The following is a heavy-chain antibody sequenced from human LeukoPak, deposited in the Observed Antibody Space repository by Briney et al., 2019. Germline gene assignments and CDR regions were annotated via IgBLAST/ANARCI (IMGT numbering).Heavy chain of an antibody. CDR3: ARGGSYSYGSFDY. CDR1: GFSFSSYW. Sequence: PGGSLRLSCAAYGFSFSSYWMHWVRQAPGKGLVWVSRINSAGSSPSQADSVKGRFTISRDNAKNTLYLQMNSLRAEDTAVYYCARGGSYSYGSFDYWGQGTLVTVSS. D-gene: IGHD5-18*01. J-gene: IGHJ4*02. CDR2: INSAGSSP. V-gene: IGHV3-74*01.